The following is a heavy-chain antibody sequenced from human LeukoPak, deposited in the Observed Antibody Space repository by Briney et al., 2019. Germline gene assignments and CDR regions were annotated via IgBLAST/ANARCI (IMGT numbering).Heavy chain of an antibody. Sequence: PGGSLRLSCAASGFTFSSYAMHWVRQAPGKGLEYVSAISSNGGSTHYANSVKGRFTISRDNSKNTLYLQMGSLRAEDMAVYYCARTYDYGDYGYYYYYMDVWGKGTTVTVSS. D-gene: IGHD4-17*01. CDR3: ARTYDYGDYGYYYYYMDV. J-gene: IGHJ6*03. V-gene: IGHV3-64*01. CDR1: GFTFSSYA. CDR2: ISSNGGST.